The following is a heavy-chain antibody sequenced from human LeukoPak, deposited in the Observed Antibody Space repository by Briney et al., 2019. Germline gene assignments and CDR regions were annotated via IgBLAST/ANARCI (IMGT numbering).Heavy chain of an antibody. V-gene: IGHV3-48*04. CDR2: TSSSSSTI. Sequence: GGSLRLSCAASGFTFSGYDMSWVRQAPGKGLEWVSYTSSSSSTIYYADSVKSRFTISRDNAKNSLYLQMNSLRAEDTAVYYCAKDSDSGSYLYYFDYWGQGTLVTVSS. J-gene: IGHJ4*02. D-gene: IGHD1-26*01. CDR3: AKDSDSGSYLYYFDY. CDR1: GFTFSGYD.